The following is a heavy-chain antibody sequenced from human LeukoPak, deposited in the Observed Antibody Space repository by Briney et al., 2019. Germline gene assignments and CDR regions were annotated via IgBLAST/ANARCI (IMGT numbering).Heavy chain of an antibody. CDR3: ARHAEAGTSSCPLDY. V-gene: IGHV4-39*01. Sequence: SETLSLTCTVSGGSISSSSYYWGWIRQPPGKGLEWIGSINYSGSTYHNPSLKSRVTISVDTSKNQFSLKVGSVTAADTAAYYCARHAEAGTSSCPLDYWAREPWSPSPQ. J-gene: IGHJ4*02. CDR1: GGSISSSSYY. D-gene: IGHD6-13*01. CDR2: INYSGST.